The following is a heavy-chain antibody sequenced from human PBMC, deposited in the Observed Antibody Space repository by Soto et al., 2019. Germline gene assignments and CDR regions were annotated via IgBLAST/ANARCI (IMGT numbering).Heavy chain of an antibody. CDR1: GFTFSSYW. CDR3: ARQWTNYDILTGYFQYYFDY. CDR2: INSDGSST. V-gene: IGHV3-74*01. D-gene: IGHD3-9*01. J-gene: IGHJ4*02. Sequence: EVQLVESGGGSVQPGGSLRLSCAASGFTFSSYWMHWVRQAPGKGLVWVSRINSDGSSTSYADSVKGRSTISRDNAKNTLYLQMNSLRAEDTAVYYCARQWTNYDILTGYFQYYFDYWGQGTLVTVSS.